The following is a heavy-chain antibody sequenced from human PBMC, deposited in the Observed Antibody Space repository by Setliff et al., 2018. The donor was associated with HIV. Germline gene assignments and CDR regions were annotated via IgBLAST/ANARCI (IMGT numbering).Heavy chain of an antibody. CDR2: INHGGST. CDR3: ARGLDVWGTYRYRNYFDY. Sequence: SETLSPTCAVYGGSFSYYYWSWIRQSPGRGLEWIGEINHGGSTIYNPSLKGRVTISIDTSKNQFSLNLTSVTAADTAIYYCARGLDVWGTYRYRNYFDYWGQGTLVTVSS. V-gene: IGHV4-34*01. D-gene: IGHD3-16*02. CDR1: GGSFSYYY. J-gene: IGHJ4*02.